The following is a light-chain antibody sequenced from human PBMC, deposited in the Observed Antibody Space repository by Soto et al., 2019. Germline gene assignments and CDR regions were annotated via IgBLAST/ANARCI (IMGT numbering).Light chain of an antibody. CDR1: SSDIGTYNS. J-gene: IGLJ2*01. CDR3: TSYTTRSTLV. Sequence: QSALTQPASVSGSPGQSITISCTGTSSDIGTYNSVSWYQQHAGKVPKLMIYDVTNRPSGVSDRFSGSKSGNTASLTISGLQAEDEAAYYCTSYTTRSTLVFGGGTKLTVL. V-gene: IGLV2-14*01. CDR2: DVT.